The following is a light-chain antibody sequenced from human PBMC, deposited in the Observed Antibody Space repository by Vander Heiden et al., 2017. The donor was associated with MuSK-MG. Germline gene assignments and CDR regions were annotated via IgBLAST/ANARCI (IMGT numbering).Light chain of an antibody. CDR2: DAS. CDR3: QQRSDWPPLT. CDR1: QSIGTF. V-gene: IGKV3-11*01. J-gene: IGKJ4*01. Sequence: DTVLTQSPVILSVSPGERVTLSCRASQSIGTFLAWYQQKRGQPPRLLIFDASKRAAGTPARFSGSGSGTDFTLTISSLEPEDFAIYYCQQRSDWPPLTFGGGTKLEI.